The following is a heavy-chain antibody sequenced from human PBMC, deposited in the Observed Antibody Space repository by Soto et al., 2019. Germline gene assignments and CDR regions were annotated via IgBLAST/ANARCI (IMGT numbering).Heavy chain of an antibody. J-gene: IGHJ3*02. CDR2: IYSGGST. V-gene: IGHV3-66*01. CDR1: GFTVSSNY. Sequence: GGSLRLSCAASGFTVSSNYMSWVRQAPGKGLEWVSVIYSGGSTYYADSVKGRFTISRDNSKNTLYLQMNSLRAEDTAVYYCAREGTFGGVIRLDAFDIWGQGTMVTVSS. D-gene: IGHD3-16*01. CDR3: AREGTFGGVIRLDAFDI.